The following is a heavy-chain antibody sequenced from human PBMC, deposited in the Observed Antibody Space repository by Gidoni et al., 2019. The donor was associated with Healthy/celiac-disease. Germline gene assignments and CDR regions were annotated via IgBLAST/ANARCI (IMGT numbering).Heavy chain of an antibody. V-gene: IGHV4-38-2*02. D-gene: IGHD1-26*01. CDR2: IYHSGST. CDR3: AREWDSGSYPDAFDI. CDR1: GYSISSGYY. J-gene: IGHJ3*02. Sequence: QVQLQESGPGLVKPSETLSLTCAVSGYSISSGYYWGWIRQPPGKGLAWSGSIYHSGSTYYNPSLKSRVTISVDTSKNQFSLKLSSVTAADTAVYYCAREWDSGSYPDAFDIWGQGTMVTVSS.